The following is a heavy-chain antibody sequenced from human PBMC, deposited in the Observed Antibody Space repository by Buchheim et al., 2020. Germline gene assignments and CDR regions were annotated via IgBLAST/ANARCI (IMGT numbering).Heavy chain of an antibody. Sequence: QVLLVESGGGVVQPGGSLRLSCAASGFIFSNHAMHWVRQAPGKGLEWVGVVSYDGSDNYFADSVKGRFSISRDNSQNTLYLQMTGLQVEDTAVYFCVKDNSKWSLYYFDFWGQGTL. CDR3: VKDNSKWSLYYFDF. CDR1: GFIFSNHA. V-gene: IGHV3-30*04. D-gene: IGHD2-15*01. CDR2: VSYDGSDN. J-gene: IGHJ4*02.